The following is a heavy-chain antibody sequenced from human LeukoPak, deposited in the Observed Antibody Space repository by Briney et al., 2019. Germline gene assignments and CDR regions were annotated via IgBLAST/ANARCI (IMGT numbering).Heavy chain of an antibody. CDR3: ARLKEQQLVGGFDP. CDR2: IIPIFGTA. D-gene: IGHD6-13*01. CDR1: GGTFSSYA. Sequence: GASVKVSCKASGGTFSSYAISWVRQAPGQGPEWMGGIIPIFGTANYAQKFQGRVTITADESASTAYMELSSLRSEDTAVYYCARLKEQQLVGGFDPWGQGTLVTVSS. V-gene: IGHV1-69*01. J-gene: IGHJ5*02.